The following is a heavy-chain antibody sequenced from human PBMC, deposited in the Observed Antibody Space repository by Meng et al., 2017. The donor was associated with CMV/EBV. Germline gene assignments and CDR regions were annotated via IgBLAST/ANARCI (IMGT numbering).Heavy chain of an antibody. D-gene: IGHD2-21*01. J-gene: IGHJ4*02. Sequence: SETLSLTCTVSGGSISSYYWSWNRQPPGQGLGWIGYICYSGSTNYNQSLKSRVTISVDTSKNQFSLKLSSVTAEDTAVYYCARSRGNNCGGDCYDFDYWGQGTLVTVSS. CDR1: GGSISSYY. CDR2: ICYSGST. CDR3: ARSRGNNCGGDCYDFDY. V-gene: IGHV4-59*01.